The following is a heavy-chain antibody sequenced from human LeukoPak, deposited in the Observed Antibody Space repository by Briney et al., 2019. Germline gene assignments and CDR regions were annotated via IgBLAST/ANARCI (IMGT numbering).Heavy chain of an antibody. CDR1: GFTFSTYG. D-gene: IGHD3-22*01. J-gene: IGHJ4*02. CDR3: ARDQVTPFGHAYDSSGLDY. CDR2: IWYDGNNE. V-gene: IGHV3-33*01. Sequence: GRSLRLSCAASGFTFSTYGMHWVRQAPGKGLEWVAVIWYDGNNEYYADSVKGRFTISRDNSKDTLYLQMNSLRAEDTAVYYCARDQVTPFGHAYDSSGLDYWGQGTLVTVSS.